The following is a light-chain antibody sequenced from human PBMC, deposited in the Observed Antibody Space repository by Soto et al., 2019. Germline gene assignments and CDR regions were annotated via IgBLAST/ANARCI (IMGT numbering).Light chain of an antibody. CDR1: QSVSSSY. CDR3: QQYSSSPLT. V-gene: IGKV3-20*01. Sequence: EIVLTQSPGTLSLSPGERATLSCRASQSVSSSYLAWYQQKPGQAPRLLIYGASSRATGIPHRFSGSGSGRDFSLTINRLEPEDSAVYYCQQYSSSPLTFGGGTKVEIK. CDR2: GAS. J-gene: IGKJ4*01.